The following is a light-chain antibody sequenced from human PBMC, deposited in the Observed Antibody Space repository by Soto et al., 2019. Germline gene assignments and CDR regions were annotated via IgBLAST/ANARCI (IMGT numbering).Light chain of an antibody. V-gene: IGKV3-15*01. J-gene: IGKJ5*01. CDR2: GAS. Sequence: EIVMTQSPATLSVSPGERATLSCRASQSVTSNLAWYQQKPGQAPRLLIYGASTRATGIPARFSGSGSGTEFTLTTSSLKSEDFADYYCQQYNNWPPTFGQGTRLEIK. CDR3: QQYNNWPPT. CDR1: QSVTSN.